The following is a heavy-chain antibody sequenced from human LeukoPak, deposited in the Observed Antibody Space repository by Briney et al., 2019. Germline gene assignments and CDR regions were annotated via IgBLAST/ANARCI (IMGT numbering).Heavy chain of an antibody. V-gene: IGHV3-30*02. CDR1: GFTFSDHD. D-gene: IGHD1-26*01. Sequence: PGGSLRLSCGPSGFTFSDHDMHWVRQAPGNGVEWVTFIRKDGSHKFYVDSVRGRFTISRDNSKNTVSLQMNSLRTDDTAVYFCAKSSGSGFDHWGQGTLVTVSS. J-gene: IGHJ4*02. CDR3: AKSSGSGFDH. CDR2: IRKDGSHK.